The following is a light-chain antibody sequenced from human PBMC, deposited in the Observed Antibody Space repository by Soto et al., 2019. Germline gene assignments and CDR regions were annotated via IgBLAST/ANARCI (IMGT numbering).Light chain of an antibody. CDR1: QSVSSY. CDR3: QQRSNGLT. Sequence: EIVLTQSPATLSLSPGERATLSCRASQSVSSYLAWYQQKRGQAPRLLIYDASNRATAIPARFSGSGSGTDFTLTISSLEPEDFAVYFCQQRSNGLTFGGGTKVEIK. J-gene: IGKJ4*01. V-gene: IGKV3-11*01. CDR2: DAS.